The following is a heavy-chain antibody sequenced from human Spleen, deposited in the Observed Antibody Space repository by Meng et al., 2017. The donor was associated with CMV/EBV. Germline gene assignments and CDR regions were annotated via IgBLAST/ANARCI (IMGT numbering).Heavy chain of an antibody. V-gene: IGHV3-21*01. CDR2: ISSDSTYI. CDR3: ARALGGHYYYGMDV. CDR1: GFTFSIYN. Sequence: GGSLRLSCAASGFTFSIYNMNWVRQAPGKGLEWVSFISSDSTYIYYADSVKGRFTISRDNSKNTLYLQMNSLRAEDTAVYYCARALGGHYYYGMDVWGQGTTVTVSS. J-gene: IGHJ6*02. D-gene: IGHD2-15*01.